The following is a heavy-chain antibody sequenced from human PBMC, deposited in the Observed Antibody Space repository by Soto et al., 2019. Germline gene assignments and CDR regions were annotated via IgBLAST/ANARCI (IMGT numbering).Heavy chain of an antibody. J-gene: IGHJ3*02. CDR2: IYYNVNT. CDR1: GGSITGYY. CDR3: ARDHSETDGFDI. Sequence: QVQLLESGPGLVKPSETLSLSCAVSGGSITGYYWSWLRQSPGKRLEWIGYIYYNVNTKYNPSLKRRVTISVDASRNQLSLKLKSGTAADTAVYYCARDHSETDGFDIWGQGTGVTVSS. V-gene: IGHV4-59*01.